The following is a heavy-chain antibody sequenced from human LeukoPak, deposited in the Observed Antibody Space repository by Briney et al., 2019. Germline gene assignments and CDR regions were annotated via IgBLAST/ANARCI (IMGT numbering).Heavy chain of an antibody. CDR3: ASYYCSSGSCYFDH. J-gene: IGHJ4*02. V-gene: IGHV3-53*01. Sequence: GGSLRLSCEVSGFIAGYNYMSWVRQAPGKGLEWGSVIYRGDTYYADSVKGRFTISRDDSKNTVFLQMNNLRVEDTAEYFCASYYCSSGSCYFDHWGQGTLVTVSS. CDR2: IYRGDT. CDR1: GFIAGYNY. D-gene: IGHD2-15*01.